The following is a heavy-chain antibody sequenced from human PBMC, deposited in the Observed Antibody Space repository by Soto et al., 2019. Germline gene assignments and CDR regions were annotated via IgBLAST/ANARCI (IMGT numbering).Heavy chain of an antibody. CDR3: VEGWNDF. CDR1: GSIFTMAW. D-gene: IGHD1-1*01. CDR2: IKSKNDGGAA. J-gene: IGHJ4*02. V-gene: IGHV3-15*01. Sequence: EVQVVESGGDLVEPGGPLSLPCVTSGSIFTMAWISWVRQGPGKGLEWVARIKSKNDGGAADYAAPVNGRFSISRDDSKSTVYLQMNSLRAEDTALYYCVEGWNDFWGQGTLVTVSS.